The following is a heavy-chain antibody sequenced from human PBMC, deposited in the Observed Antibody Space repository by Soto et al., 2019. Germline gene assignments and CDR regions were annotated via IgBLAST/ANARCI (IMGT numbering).Heavy chain of an antibody. V-gene: IGHV3-23*01. D-gene: IGHD2-8*01. Sequence: GGSLRLSCAASGFTFSSYAMSWVRQAPGKGLEWVSAISGSGGSTYYADSVKGRFTISRDNSKNTLYLQMNSLRADDTAVYYCAKEMVAFGPPRDYYYYGMDVWGQGTTVTVSS. CDR2: ISGSGGST. CDR3: AKEMVAFGPPRDYYYYGMDV. J-gene: IGHJ6*02. CDR1: GFTFSSYA.